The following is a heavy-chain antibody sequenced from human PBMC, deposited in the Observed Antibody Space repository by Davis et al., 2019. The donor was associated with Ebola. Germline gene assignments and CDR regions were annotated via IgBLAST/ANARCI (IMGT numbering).Heavy chain of an antibody. CDR3: ARYNWNEFDY. V-gene: IGHV3-30*03. CDR2: ISYDGSNK. J-gene: IGHJ4*02. CDR1: GFTFSNYW. D-gene: IGHD1-1*01. Sequence: GESLKISCAASGFTFSNYWMSWVRQAPGTGLESVAVISYDGSNKDFADSVKGRFSISRDNSKNTLYLQMNSLRAEDTAVYYCARYNWNEFDYWGQGTLVTVSS.